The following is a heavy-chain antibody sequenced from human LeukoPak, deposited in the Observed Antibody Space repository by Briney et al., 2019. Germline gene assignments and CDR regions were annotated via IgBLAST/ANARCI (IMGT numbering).Heavy chain of an antibody. CDR1: GYSFTSYW. D-gene: IGHD2-2*01. J-gene: IGHJ6*03. V-gene: IGHV5-51*01. CDR2: IYPGDSDT. Sequence: GESLKISCKGSGYSFTSYWIGGVRQMPGKGLEWMGIIYPGDSDTRYGPSFQGQVTISADKSISTPYLQWSSLKASDTAMYYCATQRYCSSTSCGGYYYYMDVWGKGTTVTVSS. CDR3: ATQRYCSSTSCGGYYYYMDV.